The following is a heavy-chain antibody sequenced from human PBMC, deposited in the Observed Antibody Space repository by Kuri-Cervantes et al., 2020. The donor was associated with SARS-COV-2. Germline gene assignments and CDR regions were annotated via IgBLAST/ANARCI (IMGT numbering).Heavy chain of an antibody. CDR2: INPSGGST. Sequence: ASVKVSCKASGYTLTSYYMHWVRQAPGQGLEWMGIINPSGGSTSYAQKFQGRVTMTRDTSTSTVYMELSSLRSEDTAVYYCAREKGYYDFWSGFGPWGQGTLVTVSS. CDR1: GYTLTSYY. J-gene: IGHJ5*02. V-gene: IGHV1-46*01. D-gene: IGHD3-3*01. CDR3: AREKGYYDFWSGFGP.